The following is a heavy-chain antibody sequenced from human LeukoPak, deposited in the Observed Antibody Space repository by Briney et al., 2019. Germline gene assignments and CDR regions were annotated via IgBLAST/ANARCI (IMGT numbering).Heavy chain of an antibody. CDR3: ARDYCDYEAGCSRY. J-gene: IGHJ4*02. D-gene: IGHD4-17*01. CDR1: GYTFTGYY. Sequence: ASVKLSCTASGYTFTGYYMHWVRQAPGQGLEWMGWINPNSGGTNYAQKFQGRVTMTRDTSISTAYMELSRLRSDDTAVYYCARDYCDYEAGCSRYWGQGTLVTVSS. V-gene: IGHV1-2*02. CDR2: INPNSGGT.